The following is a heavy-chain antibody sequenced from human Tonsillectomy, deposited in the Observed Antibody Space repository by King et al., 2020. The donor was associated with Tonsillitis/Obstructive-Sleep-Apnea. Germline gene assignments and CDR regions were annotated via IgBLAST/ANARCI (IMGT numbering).Heavy chain of an antibody. V-gene: IGHV1-2*02. J-gene: IGHJ4*02. CDR1: GYTFTGYY. D-gene: IGHD2-2*01. CDR3: ARFKRVGYCSSTSCHPFDY. CDR2: INPNRGGT. Sequence: QLVQSGAEVKKPGASVKVSCKASGYTFTGYYMHWVRQAPGQGLEWMGWINPNRGGTNYAQKFQGRVTMTRDTSISTAYMELSRLRSDDTAVYYCARFKRVGYCSSTSCHPFDYWGQGTLVTVSS.